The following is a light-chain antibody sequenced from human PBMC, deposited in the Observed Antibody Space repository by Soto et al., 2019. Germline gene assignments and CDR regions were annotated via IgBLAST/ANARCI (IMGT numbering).Light chain of an antibody. CDR1: QGISSW. CDR2: AAS. Sequence: DIQMTQSPSSVYASVGDRVTITCRASQGISSWLAWYQQKPGKAPKLLIYAASSLESGVPSRFSGSGSGTDFTLNISSLQPDDFATYYCQQSYSTPQTFGQGTKVDIK. V-gene: IGKV1-12*01. J-gene: IGKJ1*01. CDR3: QQSYSTPQT.